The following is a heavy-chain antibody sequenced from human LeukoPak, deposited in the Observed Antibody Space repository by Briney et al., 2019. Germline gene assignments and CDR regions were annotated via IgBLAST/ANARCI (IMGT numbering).Heavy chain of an antibody. CDR2: INSNSGGT. CDR3: ARDLATVATPYFDY. CDR1: GYTFTSYG. V-gene: IGHV1-2*02. J-gene: IGHJ4*02. Sequence: ASVKVSCKASGYTFTSYGISWVRQAPGQGLEWMGWINSNSGGTNYAQKFQGRVTMTRGTSITTAYMELSRLTSDDTAVYNCARDLATVATPYFDYWGQGTLVTVSS. D-gene: IGHD4-23*01.